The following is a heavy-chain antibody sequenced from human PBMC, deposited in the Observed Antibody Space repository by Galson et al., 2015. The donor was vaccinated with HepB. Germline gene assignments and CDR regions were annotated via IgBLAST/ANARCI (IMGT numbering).Heavy chain of an antibody. J-gene: IGHJ4*02. Sequence: SVKVSCKTSGYTFVNYDINWVRQAGGQGLEWLGWMNPNNYKTGYAQNFQGRVTMTSDASISTAYLELNDLRSDDSAVYFCARGFTHDYYDPVRYLIYWGQGTPVLVSS. V-gene: IGHV1-8*01. CDR1: GYTFVNYD. D-gene: IGHD3-22*01. CDR3: ARGFTHDYYDPVRYLIY. CDR2: MNPNNYKT.